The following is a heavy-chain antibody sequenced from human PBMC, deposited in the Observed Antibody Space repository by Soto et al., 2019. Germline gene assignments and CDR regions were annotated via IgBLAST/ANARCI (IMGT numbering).Heavy chain of an antibody. CDR3: ARAGATDWFDP. CDR1: GGSISSYY. CDR2: IYYSGST. Sequence: SETLSLTCTVSGGSISSYYWSWIRQPPGKGLEWIGYIYYSGSTNYNPSLKSRVTISVDTSKNQFSLKLSSVTAADTAVYYCARAGATDWFDPWGQGTLVTVSS. V-gene: IGHV4-59*01. J-gene: IGHJ5*02. D-gene: IGHD4-17*01.